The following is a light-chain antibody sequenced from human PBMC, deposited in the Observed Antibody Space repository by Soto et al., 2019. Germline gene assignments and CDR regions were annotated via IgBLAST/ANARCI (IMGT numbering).Light chain of an antibody. Sequence: DIQMTQSPSSLSASVGDRVTLTCRASQNIDNLLNWYHHKPGKAPKLLISGTSTLESGVPPGFIGSGSGTVFTLTIRSLQAEHVGIYYCQQSFNSPTFGQGTKLEIK. CDR1: QNIDNL. V-gene: IGKV1-39*01. J-gene: IGKJ2*01. CDR2: GTS. CDR3: QQSFNSPT.